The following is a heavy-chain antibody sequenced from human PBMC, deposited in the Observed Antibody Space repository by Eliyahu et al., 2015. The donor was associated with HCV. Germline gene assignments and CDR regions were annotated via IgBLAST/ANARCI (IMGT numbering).Heavy chain of an antibody. CDR1: GFXFSRYW. D-gene: IGHD1-26*01. J-gene: IGHJ4*02. CDR3: ARGVVGATTRDYFDY. CDR2: INKDGSEQ. Sequence: EVQLVESGGGLVQPGGSLXLSCXASGFXFSRYWMNWVRQAPGKGLEWVANINKDGSEQDFVDSVRGRFTISRDNAKNSLYLQMNSLRAEDTALYFCARGVVGATTRDYFDYWGQGTLVTVSS. V-gene: IGHV3-7*01.